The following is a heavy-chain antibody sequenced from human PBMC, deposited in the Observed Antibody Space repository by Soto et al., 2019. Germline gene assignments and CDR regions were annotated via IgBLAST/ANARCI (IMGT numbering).Heavy chain of an antibody. CDR2: ISWNSGSI. CDR1: GFTFDDYA. D-gene: IGHD3-22*01. CDR3: AKDLSPYYYDSSGFPNTGFDP. J-gene: IGHJ5*02. Sequence: GGSLRLSCAASGFTFDDYAMHWVRQAPGKGLEWVSGISWNSGSIGYADSVKGRFTISRDNAKNSLYLQMNSLRAEDTALYYCAKDLSPYYYDSSGFPNTGFDPWGRGTLVTVSS. V-gene: IGHV3-9*01.